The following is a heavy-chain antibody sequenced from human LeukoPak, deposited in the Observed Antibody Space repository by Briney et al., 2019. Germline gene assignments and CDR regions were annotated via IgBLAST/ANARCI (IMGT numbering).Heavy chain of an antibody. V-gene: IGHV1-2*02. D-gene: IGHD3-10*01. Sequence: GASVKLPCKASGYTFTGHYIHWVRQAPGQGLEWMGWINPNSGGTNYAQKFQGRVTMTRDTSISTAYMELSRLRSDDTAVYYCAREYYGSGSYFYGWGQGTLVTVSS. CDR2: INPNSGGT. CDR3: AREYYGSGSYFYG. J-gene: IGHJ4*02. CDR1: GYTFTGHY.